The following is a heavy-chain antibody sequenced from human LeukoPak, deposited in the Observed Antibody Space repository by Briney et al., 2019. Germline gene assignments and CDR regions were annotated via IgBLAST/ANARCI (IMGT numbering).Heavy chain of an antibody. Sequence: KPSETLSLTCTVSGDSISAKYWNWLRQPPGKGLEWVAFIYYNGRPKYNPSLQSRVSISIDTSTNQFSLRLTSVTAADTAIYYCARGTASFDYWGPGTPVTVSS. J-gene: IGHJ4*02. CDR3: ARGTASFDY. V-gene: IGHV4-59*01. CDR2: IYYNGRP. CDR1: GDSISAKY.